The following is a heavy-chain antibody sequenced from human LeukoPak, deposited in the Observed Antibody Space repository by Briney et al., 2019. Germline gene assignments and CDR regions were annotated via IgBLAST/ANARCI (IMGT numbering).Heavy chain of an antibody. J-gene: IGHJ3*02. D-gene: IGHD3-22*01. CDR2: IFHTGST. CDR3: ARALRVVGSSDAFDI. CDR1: GFSISSGYY. Sequence: SETLSLTCTVSGFSISSGYYWGWIRPPPGKGLEWIGSIFHTGSTYYNPSLKSRVTISVDTSKNQFSLKLTSVTAADTAVYYCARALRVVGSSDAFDIWGQGTMVTVSS. V-gene: IGHV4-38-2*02.